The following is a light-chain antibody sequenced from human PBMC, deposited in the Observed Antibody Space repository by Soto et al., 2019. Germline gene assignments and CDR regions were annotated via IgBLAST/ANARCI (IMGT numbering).Light chain of an antibody. CDR1: QGISSY. CDR2: AAS. J-gene: IGKJ2*01. V-gene: IGKV1-8*01. Sequence: AIRITQSPSSFSASTGDRVTITCRASQGISSYLAWYQQKPGKAPKLLIYAASTLQSGVPSRLSGSGSGTDFTLTISCLQSEDFATYYCQQYYSYPYTFGQGTKLEIK. CDR3: QQYYSYPYT.